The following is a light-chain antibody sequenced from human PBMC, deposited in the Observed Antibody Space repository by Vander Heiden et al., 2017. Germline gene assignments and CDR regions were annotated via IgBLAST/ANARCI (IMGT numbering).Light chain of an antibody. J-gene: IGLJ1*01. Sequence: QSALTQPRSVSGSPGQSVTIPCTGTSSYVGGNYYVSWYQQPRRTPPKLIIYDISRRPSRVPDRFSGSTSSNATSLTISRLPTEDAADYCYCSYTSTRCVFGTGTKVTVL. V-gene: IGLV2-11*01. CDR3: CSYTSTRCV. CDR2: DIS. CDR1: SSYVGGNYY.